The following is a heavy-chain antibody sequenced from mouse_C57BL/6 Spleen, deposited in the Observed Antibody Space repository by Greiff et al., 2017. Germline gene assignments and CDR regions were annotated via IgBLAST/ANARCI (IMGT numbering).Heavy chain of an antibody. V-gene: IGHV5-4*01. J-gene: IGHJ2*01. CDR1: GFTFSSYA. CDR2: ISDGGSYT. Sequence: EVQLVESGGGLVKPGGSLKLSCAASGFTFSSYAMSWVRQTPEKRLEWVATISDGGSYTDYPDNVKGRFPISRDNAKNNLYLQMSHLKSEDTAMYYCARDRGDPFDYWGQGTTLTVSS. CDR3: ARDRGDPFDY. D-gene: IGHD3-3*01.